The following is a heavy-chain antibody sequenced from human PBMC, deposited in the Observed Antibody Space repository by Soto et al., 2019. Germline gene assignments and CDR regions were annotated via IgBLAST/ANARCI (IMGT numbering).Heavy chain of an antibody. D-gene: IGHD2-15*01. V-gene: IGHV1-8*01. J-gene: IGHJ6*03. Sequence: ASVKVSCKASGYTFTSYDINWVRQATGQGLEWMGWMNPNSGNTGYAQKFQGRVTMTRNTSISTAYMELSSLRSEDTAGYYCARGLKPEEYCSGGSCRRYYYYYMDVWGKGTTVTVSS. CDR3: ARGLKPEEYCSGGSCRRYYYYYMDV. CDR2: MNPNSGNT. CDR1: GYTFTSYD.